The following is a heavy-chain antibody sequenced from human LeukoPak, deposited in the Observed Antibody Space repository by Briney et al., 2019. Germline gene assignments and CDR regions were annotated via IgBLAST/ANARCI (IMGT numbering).Heavy chain of an antibody. D-gene: IGHD6-19*01. J-gene: IGHJ3*02. CDR2: IYPGDSDT. CDR3: ARSIAVAVSDAFDI. Sequence: GESQKISCKGSGYSFTSYWIGWVRLMPGKGLEWMGIIYPGDSDTRYSPSFQGQVTISADKSISTAYLRWSSLKASDTAMYYCARSIAVAVSDAFDIWGQGTMVTVSS. V-gene: IGHV5-51*01. CDR1: GYSFTSYW.